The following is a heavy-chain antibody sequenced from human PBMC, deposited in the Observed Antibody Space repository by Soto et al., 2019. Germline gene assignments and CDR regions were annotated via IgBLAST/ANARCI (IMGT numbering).Heavy chain of an antibody. CDR3: SRISSGLPGDS. D-gene: IGHD2-21*01. CDR2: IYYAGNT. Sequence: PSETLSLTCTVSGGSISSRDHHWGWTRQPPGKGLEWIASIYYAGNTYYNPSLKSRVTISVDTSKNQFSLKVSSVTASDTAVYYCSRISSGLPGDSWGQGTLVTVPQ. V-gene: IGHV4-39*01. CDR1: GGSISSRDHH. J-gene: IGHJ4*02.